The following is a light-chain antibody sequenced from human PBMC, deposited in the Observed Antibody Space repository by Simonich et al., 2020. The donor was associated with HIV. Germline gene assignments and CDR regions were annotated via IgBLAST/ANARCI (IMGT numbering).Light chain of an antibody. Sequence: DIQMTQSTSSLSASVGDRVTIPCRASQYISSYLNWYQQKPGKAPKLLISAASSLQSGVPSRFSGSGAGTDFTLTISSLQPEDFTTYYCQQTYNTPPWTFGQGTKVEIK. CDR3: QQTYNTPPWT. V-gene: IGKV1-39*01. J-gene: IGKJ1*01. CDR1: QYISSY. CDR2: AAS.